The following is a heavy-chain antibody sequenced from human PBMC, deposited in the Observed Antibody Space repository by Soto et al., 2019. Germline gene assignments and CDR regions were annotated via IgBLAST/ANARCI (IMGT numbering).Heavy chain of an antibody. Sequence: GSLRLSCAASGFTFSSYGMHWVRQAPGKGLEWVAVISYDGSNKYYADSVKGRFTISRDNSKNTLYLQMNSLRAEDTAVYYCAKDQYDVVVVAATRGLDYYYGMDVWGQGTTVTVSS. CDR2: ISYDGSNK. CDR3: AKDQYDVVVVAATRGLDYYYGMDV. J-gene: IGHJ6*02. V-gene: IGHV3-30*18. D-gene: IGHD2-15*01. CDR1: GFTFSSYG.